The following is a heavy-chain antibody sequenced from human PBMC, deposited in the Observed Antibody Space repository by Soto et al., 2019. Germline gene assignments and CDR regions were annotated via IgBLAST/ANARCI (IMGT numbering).Heavy chain of an antibody. J-gene: IGHJ4*02. V-gene: IGHV4-34*01. Sequence: QVQLQQWGAGLLKPSETLSLTCAVYGGSFSGYYWSWIRQPPGKGLEWIGEINHSGSTNYNPSLKSRVTISVDTSKNQCSLQLSSVTAADTAVYYCARSTVTTLDYWGQGTLVTVSS. CDR2: INHSGST. CDR1: GGSFSGYY. D-gene: IGHD4-17*01. CDR3: ARSTVTTLDY.